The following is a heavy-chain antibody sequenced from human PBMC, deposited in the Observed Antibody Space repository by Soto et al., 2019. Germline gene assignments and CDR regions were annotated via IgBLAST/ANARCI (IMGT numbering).Heavy chain of an antibody. CDR1: GYTFTSYG. CDR2: ISAYNGNT. Sequence: QVQLVQCGAEGKKPGASVKVSCKASGYTFTSYGISWVRQAPGQGLEWMGWISAYNGNTNYAQKLQGRVTMTTDTSTSTAYMELRSLRADDTAVYYCARDTPDYGGNSRPWFDPWGQGTLVTVSS. J-gene: IGHJ5*02. D-gene: IGHD4-17*01. V-gene: IGHV1-18*01. CDR3: ARDTPDYGGNSRPWFDP.